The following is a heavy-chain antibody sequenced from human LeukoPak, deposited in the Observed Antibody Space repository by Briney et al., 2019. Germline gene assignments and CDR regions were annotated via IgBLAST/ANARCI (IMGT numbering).Heavy chain of an antibody. CDR2: MNPNSGNT. V-gene: IGHV1-8*03. D-gene: IGHD6-13*01. CDR3: ARWGFIAAAGTRWFDP. J-gene: IGHJ5*02. CDR1: GYTFTSYD. Sequence: GASVKVSCKASGYTFTSYDINWVRQATGQGLEWMGWMNPNSGNTGYAQKFQGRVTITRNTSISTAYMELSSLRSEDTAVYYCARWGFIAAAGTRWFDPWGQGTLVTVSS.